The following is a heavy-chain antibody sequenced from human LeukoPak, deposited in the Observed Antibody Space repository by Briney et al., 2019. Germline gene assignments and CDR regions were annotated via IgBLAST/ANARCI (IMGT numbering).Heavy chain of an antibody. Sequence: GGSLRLSCAASGFTFSSYGIHWVRQAPGKGMEWVAFISYDGSTKYYADSVEGRFTISRDNSKNTLYVQMNSLRAEDTAVYYCAKDERWRRSDFHGGFDYWGQGALVTVSS. CDR2: ISYDGSTK. J-gene: IGHJ4*02. CDR3: AKDERWRRSDFHGGFDY. D-gene: IGHD2-21*02. V-gene: IGHV3-30*18. CDR1: GFTFSSYG.